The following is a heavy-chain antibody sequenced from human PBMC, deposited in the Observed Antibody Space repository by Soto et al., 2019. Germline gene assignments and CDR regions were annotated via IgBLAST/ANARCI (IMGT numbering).Heavy chain of an antibody. Sequence: GGSLRLSCAASGFTFSSYWMSWVRQAPGKGLEWVANIKQDGSEKYYVDSVKGRFTISRDNAKNSLYLQMNSLRAEDTAVYYCATRNLRRQDAFDIWGQGTMVTVSS. J-gene: IGHJ3*02. CDR2: IKQDGSEK. V-gene: IGHV3-7*01. CDR1: GFTFSSYW. CDR3: ATRNLRRQDAFDI.